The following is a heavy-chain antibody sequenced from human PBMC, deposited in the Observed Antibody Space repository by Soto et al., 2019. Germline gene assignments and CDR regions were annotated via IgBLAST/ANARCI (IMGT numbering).Heavy chain of an antibody. Sequence: LSLTCAVSGGSISSSNWWSWVRQPPGKGLEWIGEIYHSGSTNYNPSLKSRVTISVDKSKNQFSLKLSSVTAADTAVYYCARGRPLFGGHYYGMDVWGQGTTVTVSS. CDR1: GGSISSSNW. J-gene: IGHJ6*02. CDR3: ARGRPLFGGHYYGMDV. V-gene: IGHV4-4*02. CDR2: IYHSGST. D-gene: IGHD2-21*02.